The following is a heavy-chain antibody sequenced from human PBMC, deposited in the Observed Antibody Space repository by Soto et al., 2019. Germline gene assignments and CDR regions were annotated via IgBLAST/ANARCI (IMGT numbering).Heavy chain of an antibody. CDR1: GDTFTDYY. Sequence: QVQLVQSGAEVKKPGASVKVSCKASGDTFTDYYIHWVRQAPGQGLEWMGTVNPSGGHTTYAQHVLGRITMPRATSTSTLYMELTSLTSADTAVYYCARGRHVVVVTAALDYWGPGTLVTVSS. V-gene: IGHV1-46*01. CDR3: ARGRHVVVVTAALDY. D-gene: IGHD2-21*02. CDR2: VNPSGGHT. J-gene: IGHJ4*02.